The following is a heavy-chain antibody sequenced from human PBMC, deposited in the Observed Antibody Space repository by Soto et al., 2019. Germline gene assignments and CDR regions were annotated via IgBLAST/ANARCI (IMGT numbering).Heavy chain of an antibody. Sequence: QVQLVQSGAEVKKPGSSVKVSCKASGGTFSTYTITWVRQAPGQGLEWMGRIIPILGIPNYAQKFQGRVTITADKSTSTAYMELSSLRSEDTAAYYCARLRDSDGMDVWGQGTTVTVSS. D-gene: IGHD1-26*01. CDR3: ARLRDSDGMDV. V-gene: IGHV1-69*02. CDR2: IIPILGIP. J-gene: IGHJ6*02. CDR1: GGTFSTYT.